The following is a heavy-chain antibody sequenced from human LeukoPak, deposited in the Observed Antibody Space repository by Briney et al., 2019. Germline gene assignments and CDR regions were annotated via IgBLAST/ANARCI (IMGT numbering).Heavy chain of an antibody. J-gene: IGHJ4*02. CDR2: IRYDGSNK. CDR3: AKGSDYDIFEGEELDYFDY. V-gene: IGHV3-30*02. Sequence: PGGSLRLSCAASGFTFSSYAMHWVRQAPGKGLEWVAFIRYDGSNKYYADSVKGRFTISRDNSKNTLYLQMNSLRAEDTAVYYCAKGSDYDIFEGEELDYFDYWGQGTLVTVSS. CDR1: GFTFSSYA. D-gene: IGHD3-9*01.